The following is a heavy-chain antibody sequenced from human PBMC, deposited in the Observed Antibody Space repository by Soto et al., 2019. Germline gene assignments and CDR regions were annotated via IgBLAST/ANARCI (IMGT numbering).Heavy chain of an antibody. CDR2: IYYSGST. CDR3: ARLNDYDSSGPRADY. D-gene: IGHD3-22*01. CDR1: GGSISSSSYY. V-gene: IGHV4-39*01. J-gene: IGHJ4*02. Sequence: ETLSLTCTVSGGSISSSSYYWGWIRQPPGKGLEWIGSIYYSGSTYYNPSLKSRVTISVDTSKNQFSLKLSSVTAADTAVYYCARLNDYDSSGPRADYWGQGTLVTVSS.